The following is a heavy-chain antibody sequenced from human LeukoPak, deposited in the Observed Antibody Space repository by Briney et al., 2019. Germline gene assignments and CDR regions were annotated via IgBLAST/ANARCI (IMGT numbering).Heavy chain of an antibody. CDR2: ISGSGGST. V-gene: IGHV3-23*01. J-gene: IGHJ1*01. Sequence: TGGSLRLSCAASGFTFSSDAMSWVRQAPGEGLEWVSAISGSGGSTYYADSVKGRFTISRDNSKNTLYLQMNSLRAEDTAEYYCGDEWEPLLHWGQGTLVPVSS. CDR3: GDEWEPLLH. CDR1: GFTFSSDA. D-gene: IGHD1-26*01.